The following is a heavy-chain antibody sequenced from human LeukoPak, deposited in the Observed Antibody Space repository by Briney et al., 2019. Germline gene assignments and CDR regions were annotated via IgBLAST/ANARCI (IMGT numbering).Heavy chain of an antibody. Sequence: GGSLRLSCAASGFTFSNYGMLWVRQAPGKGLEWVAFIRYDGSNKLYADSVKGRFTISRDNSKNTLYLHINSLRAEDTAVYYCVKDNPLDYWGQGTLVIVSS. CDR2: IRYDGSNK. J-gene: IGHJ4*02. CDR3: VKDNPLDY. V-gene: IGHV3-30*02. D-gene: IGHD1-14*01. CDR1: GFTFSNYG.